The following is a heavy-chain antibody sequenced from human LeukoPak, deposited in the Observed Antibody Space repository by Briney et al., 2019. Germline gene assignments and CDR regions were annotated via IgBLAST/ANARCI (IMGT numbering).Heavy chain of an antibody. D-gene: IGHD2-2*02. CDR2: IYHSGST. J-gene: IGHJ5*02. CDR1: GGSISSSNW. Sequence: SGTLSLTCAVSGGSISSSNWWSWVRQPPGKGLEWIGEIYHSGSTNYNPSLKSRVTISVDKSKNQFSLKLSSVTAADTAVYYCARAGACSSTSCYNKGWFDPWGQGTLVTVSS. CDR3: ARAGACSSTSCYNKGWFDP. V-gene: IGHV4-4*02.